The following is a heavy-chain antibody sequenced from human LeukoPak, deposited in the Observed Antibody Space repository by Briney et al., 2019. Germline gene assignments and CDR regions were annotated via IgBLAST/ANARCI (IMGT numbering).Heavy chain of an antibody. CDR2: ISGSDGST. J-gene: IGHJ6*03. D-gene: IGHD6-19*01. CDR3: AKGGQWRLRLSYYSYYYMDV. V-gene: IGHV3-23*01. Sequence: PGGSLRLSCAASGFTFSSNAMSWVRQAPGKGLEWGSAISGSDGSTFYADSVKGRFTISRDNSKNTPYLQMTSLRAEDTAVYYCAKGGQWRLRLSYYSYYYMDVWGKGTTATVSS. CDR1: GFTFSSNA.